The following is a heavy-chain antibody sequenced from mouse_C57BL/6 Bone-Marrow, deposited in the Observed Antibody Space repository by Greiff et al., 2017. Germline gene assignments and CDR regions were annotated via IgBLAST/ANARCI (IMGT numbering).Heavy chain of an antibody. D-gene: IGHD2-5*01. V-gene: IGHV1-66*01. J-gene: IGHJ3*01. CDR3: ARKVYYSNYGFAY. Sequence: VQLQQSGPELVKPGASVKISCKASGYSFTSYYIHWVKQRPGQGLEWNGWIYPGSGNTKYNEKFKGKATLTADTSSSTAYMQLSSLTSEDSAVYYCARKVYYSNYGFAYWGQGTLVTVSA. CDR1: GYSFTSYY. CDR2: IYPGSGNT.